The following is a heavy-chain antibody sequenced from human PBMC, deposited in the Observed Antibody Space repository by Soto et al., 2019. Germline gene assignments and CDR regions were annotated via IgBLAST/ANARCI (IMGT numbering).Heavy chain of an antibody. J-gene: IGHJ6*02. Sequence: QVQLVESGGGVVQPGRSLRLSCAASGFTFSSYGMHWVRQAPGKGLEWVAVIWYDGSNKYYADSVKGRFTISRDNSKNTLYLDRNSMRAEDTAVYYCARDRASMVRGVNYYYGMDVWGQGTTVTVSS. CDR3: ARDRASMVRGVNYYYGMDV. CDR2: IWYDGSNK. V-gene: IGHV3-33*01. CDR1: GFTFSSYG. D-gene: IGHD3-10*01.